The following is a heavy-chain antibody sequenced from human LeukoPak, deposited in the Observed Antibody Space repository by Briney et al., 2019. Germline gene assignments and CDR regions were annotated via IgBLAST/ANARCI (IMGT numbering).Heavy chain of an antibody. CDR1: GFTFSDYW. V-gene: IGHV3-7*01. CDR2: IKYDGSEY. J-gene: IGHJ4*02. CDR3: ARDSLRYCSDDTCYYNY. D-gene: IGHD2-15*01. Sequence: GGSLRLSCAASGFTFSDYWVSWVRQSPGRGLEWVANIKYDGSEYYYVDSVKGRFTISRDNAKNSLYLQMNSLRAEDTAVYSCARDSLRYCSDDTCYYNYWGQGTLVTVSS.